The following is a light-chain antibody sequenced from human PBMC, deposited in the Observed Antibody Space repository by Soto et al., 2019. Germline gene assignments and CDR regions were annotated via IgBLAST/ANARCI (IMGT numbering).Light chain of an antibody. Sequence: QSALTQPASVSGSPGQSITISCTGTSSDVGSYNLVSWYQHHPGKAPKLMIYEGSKRPSGVSNRFSGSKSDNTASLTISGLQAEDEGDYYCCSYGGSSTSVIFGGGTKLTVL. CDR3: CSYGGSSTSVI. J-gene: IGLJ2*01. V-gene: IGLV2-23*01. CDR2: EGS. CDR1: SSDVGSYNL.